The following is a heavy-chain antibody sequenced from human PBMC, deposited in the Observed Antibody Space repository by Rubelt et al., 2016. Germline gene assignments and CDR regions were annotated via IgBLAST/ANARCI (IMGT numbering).Heavy chain of an antibody. CDR3: ARQPSSHTSGFLGGMDV. CDR2: IFYSGST. D-gene: IGHD5-12*01. J-gene: IGHJ6*02. Sequence: QVQLQESGPGLVKPSETLSLTCTVSGGSISKYYWSWIRQPPGKGLEWLGYIFYSGSTNDNPSLKSRVTISVDTSKNQISLKLVSVPAADTAGYYCARQPSSHTSGFLGGMDVWGQGTTVTVSS. V-gene: IGHV4-59*08. CDR1: GGSISKYY.